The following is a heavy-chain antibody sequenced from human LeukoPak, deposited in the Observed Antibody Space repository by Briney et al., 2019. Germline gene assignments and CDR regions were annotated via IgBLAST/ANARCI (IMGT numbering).Heavy chain of an antibody. Sequence: PVASLRPSCAASGFIFSNYAMSCVPHAPGKRVGCGSAIGGRDGAPYCADSVKGRFTVSRDDPKNTLYMQMNPLSVEHTAVYYCAKWGDYDLLTGYYDSDYWGHGKLVTVSS. D-gene: IGHD3-9*01. J-gene: IGHJ4*01. CDR2: IGGRDGAP. CDR1: GFIFSNYA. CDR3: AKWGDYDLLTGYYDSDY. V-gene: IGHV3-23*01.